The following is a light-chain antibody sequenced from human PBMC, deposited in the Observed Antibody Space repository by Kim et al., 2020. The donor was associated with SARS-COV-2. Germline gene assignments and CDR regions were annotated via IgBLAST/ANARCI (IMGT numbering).Light chain of an antibody. CDR2: KAS. V-gene: IGKV1-5*03. Sequence: SVGDTVTITCRASQSMSTWLAWYQQRPGEAPRLLIYKASSLESGVPSRFSGRGSGTEFTLTISSLQPDDFATYYCQHYYSVSPRTFGQGTKVDIK. CDR3: QHYYSVSPRT. CDR1: QSMSTW. J-gene: IGKJ1*01.